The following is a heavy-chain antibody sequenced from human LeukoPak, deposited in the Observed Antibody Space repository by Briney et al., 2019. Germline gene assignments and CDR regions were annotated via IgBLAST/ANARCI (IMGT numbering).Heavy chain of an antibody. CDR2: INHSGST. CDR1: GGSFSGYY. CDR3: ARAMVRGVING. V-gene: IGHV4-34*01. J-gene: IGHJ4*02. Sequence: SETLSLTCAVHGGSFSGYYWSWIRQPPGKGLEWIGEINHSGSTNYNPSLKSRVTISVDTSKNQFSLKLSSVTAADTAVYYCARAMVRGVINGWGQGTLVTVSS. D-gene: IGHD3-10*01.